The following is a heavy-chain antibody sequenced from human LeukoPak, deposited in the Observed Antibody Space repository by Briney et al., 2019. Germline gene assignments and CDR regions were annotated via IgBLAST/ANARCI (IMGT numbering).Heavy chain of an antibody. CDR1: GGSISSYY. V-gene: IGHV4-4*07. D-gene: IGHD2-2*01. Sequence: PSETLSLTCTVSGGSISSYYWSWIRQPAGKGLEWIGRIYTSGSINYNPSLKSRVTMSVDTSKNQFSLKLSSVTAADTAVYYCARVTVPAASDYYYYYMDVWGKGTTVTVSS. J-gene: IGHJ6*03. CDR3: ARVTVPAASDYYYYYMDV. CDR2: IYTSGSI.